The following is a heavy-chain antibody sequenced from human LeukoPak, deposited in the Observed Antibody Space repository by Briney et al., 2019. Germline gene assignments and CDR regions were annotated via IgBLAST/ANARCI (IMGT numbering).Heavy chain of an antibody. CDR3: AKDRGYQFNWASIFDV. V-gene: IGHV3-23*01. CDR2: ISGSGSTT. Sequence: GGSLRLSCVASGFTFSSYAMSWVRQAPGKGLEWVSLISGSGSTTYYADSVKGRFTISRDNSKNTLFLQMNSLRAEDTAIYYCAKDRGYQFNWASIFDVWGQGTTVTVSS. D-gene: IGHD3-16*01. J-gene: IGHJ3*01. CDR1: GFTFSSYA.